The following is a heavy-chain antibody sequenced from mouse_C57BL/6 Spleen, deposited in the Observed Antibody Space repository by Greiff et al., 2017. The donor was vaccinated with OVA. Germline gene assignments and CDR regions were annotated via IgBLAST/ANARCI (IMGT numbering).Heavy chain of an antibody. Sequence: QVQLKQPGAELVKPGASVKLSCKASGYTFTSYWMHWVKQRPGQGLEWIGMIHPNSGSTNYNEKFKNKATLTVDKSSSTAYMQLSSLTSEDAADYYGARLSDGLRHGNYFDYWGQGTTVTVSS. CDR1: GYTFTSYW. V-gene: IGHV1-64*01. D-gene: IGHD2-4*01. CDR3: ARLSDGLRHGNYFDY. J-gene: IGHJ2*01. CDR2: IHPNSGST.